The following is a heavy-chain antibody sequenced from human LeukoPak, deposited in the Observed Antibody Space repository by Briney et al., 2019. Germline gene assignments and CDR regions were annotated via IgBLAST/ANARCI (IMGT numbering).Heavy chain of an antibody. J-gene: IGHJ5*02. CDR3: AREIVPAAKDNWFDP. Sequence: SVKVSCKASGGTFISYAIIWVRQAPGQGLEWMGGIIPIFGTANYAQKFQGRVTITTDESTSTAYMELSSLRSEDTAVYYCAREIVPAAKDNWFDPWGQGTLVTVSS. D-gene: IGHD2-2*01. CDR1: GGTFISYA. CDR2: IIPIFGTA. V-gene: IGHV1-69*05.